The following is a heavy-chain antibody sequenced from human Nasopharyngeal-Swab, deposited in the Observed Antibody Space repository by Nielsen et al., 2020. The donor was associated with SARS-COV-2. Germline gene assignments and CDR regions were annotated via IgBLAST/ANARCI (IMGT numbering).Heavy chain of an antibody. CDR3: LRGMAGYGWFDP. CDR2: ISSDGGA. Sequence: GGSLRLSCATSGFNFNIAWMSWVRQAPGKGLVWVSRISSDGGANYADSATGRFTISRDNAKNTVYLQMNSLRDEDTAVYYCLRGMAGYGWFDPWGQGILVTVSS. D-gene: IGHD2-2*03. J-gene: IGHJ5*02. V-gene: IGHV3-74*01. CDR1: GFNFNIAW.